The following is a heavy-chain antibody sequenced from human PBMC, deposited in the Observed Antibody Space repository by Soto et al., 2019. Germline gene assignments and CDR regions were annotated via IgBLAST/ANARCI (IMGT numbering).Heavy chain of an antibody. Sequence: PSETLSLTCSVSDDSINSDKYYWGWIRQPPGKGLEWIGYIHYSGNAYYNPSLKSRVTMSIDTSKIHFSLKLTSVTAADTAVYYCARTYCGGGSCYLLWHFDYWGQGALVTVSS. V-gene: IGHV4-30-4*08. J-gene: IGHJ4*02. CDR3: ARTYCGGGSCYLLWHFDY. CDR2: IHYSGNA. CDR1: DDSINSDKYY. D-gene: IGHD2-15*01.